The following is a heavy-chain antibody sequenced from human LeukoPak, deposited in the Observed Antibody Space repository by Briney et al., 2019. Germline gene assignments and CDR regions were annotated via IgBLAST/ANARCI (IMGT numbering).Heavy chain of an antibody. CDR2: IRSKANSYAT. CDR1: GFTFSGSA. Sequence: PGGSLRLSCAASGFTFSGSAMHWVRQASGKGLEWVGRIRSKANSYATAYAASVKGRFTISRDDSKNTAYLQMNSLKTEDTAVYYCARPDPYCSSTSCYAFDIWGQGTMVTVSS. J-gene: IGHJ3*02. D-gene: IGHD2-2*01. CDR3: ARPDPYCSSTSCYAFDI. V-gene: IGHV3-73*01.